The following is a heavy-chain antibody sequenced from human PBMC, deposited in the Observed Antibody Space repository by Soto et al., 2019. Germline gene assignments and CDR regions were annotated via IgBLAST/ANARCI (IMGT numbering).Heavy chain of an antibody. Sequence: EVQLVESGGGLVQPGGSLRLSCAASGFTGSSNHMSWVRQAPGKGLEWVSVIYNDGKTFYADSVKGRCTISRDSSENTLYLQMNSLRAEDTAVYYCARAYSGSHSNGFDPWGQGALVTVSS. J-gene: IGHJ5*02. CDR2: IYNDGKT. V-gene: IGHV3-66*01. D-gene: IGHD3-10*01. CDR1: GFTGSSNH. CDR3: ARAYSGSHSNGFDP.